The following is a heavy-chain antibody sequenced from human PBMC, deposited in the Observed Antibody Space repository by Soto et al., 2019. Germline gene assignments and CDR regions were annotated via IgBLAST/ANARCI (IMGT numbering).Heavy chain of an antibody. V-gene: IGHV1-69*02. Sequence: QVQLVQSGAEVKKPGSSVKVSCKASGGTFSSYTISWVRQAPGQGLEWMGRIIPILGIANYAQKFQARVTITAVKSTSTAYMELSSLRSEDTAVYYCAMEYGSSTSCDGDYWGQGTGVSVSS. CDR1: GGTFSSYT. CDR2: IIPILGIA. J-gene: IGHJ4*02. CDR3: AMEYGSSTSCDGDY. D-gene: IGHD2-2*01.